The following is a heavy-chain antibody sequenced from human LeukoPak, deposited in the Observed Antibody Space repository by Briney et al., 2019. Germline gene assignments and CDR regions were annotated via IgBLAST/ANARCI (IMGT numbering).Heavy chain of an antibody. CDR3: AKDSWSRNAIYEPFDI. D-gene: IGHD2-8*01. CDR2: VGGDDAT. V-gene: IGHV3-23*01. CDR1: GFIFSEYA. Sequence: GGSLRLSCAASGFIFSEYAMNWVRQAPGKGLEWVSVVGGDDATYYKDSVKGRFTISRDNSKNTLSLQMNSLRLEDTAVYYCAKDSWSRNAIYEPFDIWGQGTMVIVSS. J-gene: IGHJ3*02.